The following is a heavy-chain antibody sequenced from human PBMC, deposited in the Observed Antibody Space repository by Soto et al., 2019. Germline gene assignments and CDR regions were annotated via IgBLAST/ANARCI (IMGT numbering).Heavy chain of an antibody. D-gene: IGHD4-17*01. Sequence: SETLSLTCTVSGGSINSGGYYWSWIRQHPGKGLEWIGYIYNSGSTYYNPSLKTRVTISIDTSKNQFSLKLRSVTAADTAVFYCARGYGGKHTDSWGQGTLVTVS. J-gene: IGHJ4*02. CDR1: GGSINSGGYY. V-gene: IGHV4-31*03. CDR3: ARGYGGKHTDS. CDR2: IYNSGST.